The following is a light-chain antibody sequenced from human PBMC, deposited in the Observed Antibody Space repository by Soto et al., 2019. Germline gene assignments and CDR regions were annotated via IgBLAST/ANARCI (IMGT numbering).Light chain of an antibody. CDR2: DAS. J-gene: IGKJ5*01. V-gene: IGKV3-11*01. CDR3: HQRQYWPPIT. Sequence: EIVLTQSPGTVSLSPGERATLSCRAIQSVSRSYLAWYQLKPGQAPRLLISDASNRATGIPARFSGSGSGTDFTLTISSLEPEDFAVYYCHQRQYWPPITFGQGTRLEIK. CDR1: QSVSRSY.